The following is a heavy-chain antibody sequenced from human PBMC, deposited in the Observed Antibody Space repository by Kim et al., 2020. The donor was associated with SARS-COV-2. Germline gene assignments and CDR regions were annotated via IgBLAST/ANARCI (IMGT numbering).Heavy chain of an antibody. J-gene: IGHJ5*02. CDR2: IYPGDSDI. V-gene: IGHV5-51*01. CDR1: GYSFTTYW. Sequence: GESLKISCKGSGYSFTTYWIGWVRQMPGKGLEWMGIIYPGDSDIKYSPSFQGQVTISADKSISTAYLQWSSLKASDTAMYYCARRPLGAAAGIGWFDPWGQGTLVTVSS. D-gene: IGHD6-13*01. CDR3: ARRPLGAAAGIGWFDP.